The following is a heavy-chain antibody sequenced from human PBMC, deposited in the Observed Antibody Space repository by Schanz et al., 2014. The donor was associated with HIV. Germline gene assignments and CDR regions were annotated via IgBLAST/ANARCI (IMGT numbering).Heavy chain of an antibody. CDR2: INPNSGAT. CDR1: GYTFTGYY. J-gene: IGHJ6*02. CDR3: ARAPPREQWLIGYYGMDV. V-gene: IGHV1-2*02. D-gene: IGHD6-19*01. Sequence: QVQLVQSGAEVKKPGASVKVSCKASGYTFTGYYIHWVRQAPGQGLEWMGWINPNSGATNYVQKFQGRVTMTRDTSISTAFMELSRVRSDDTAVYYCARAPPREQWLIGYYGMDVWGQGTTVTVSS.